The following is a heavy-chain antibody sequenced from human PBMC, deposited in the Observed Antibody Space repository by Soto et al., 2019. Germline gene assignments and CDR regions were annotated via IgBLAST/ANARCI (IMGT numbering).Heavy chain of an antibody. V-gene: IGHV1-18*01. CDR2: ITAYSGNT. Sequence: QVQLVQSGAEVKKPGASVKVSCKASGYTFTNYGITWVRQAPGQGLEWMGWITAYSGNTSSAQKLQGRVTMTTDTSTSTAYMERRSLRSDDTAVYYCARDRNTSNVVATYSYYYLDVWGKGTAVTVSS. D-gene: IGHD5-12*01. J-gene: IGHJ6*03. CDR1: GYTFTNYG. CDR3: ARDRNTSNVVATYSYYYLDV.